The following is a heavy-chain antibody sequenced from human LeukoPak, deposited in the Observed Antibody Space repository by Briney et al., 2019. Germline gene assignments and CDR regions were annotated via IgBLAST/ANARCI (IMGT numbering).Heavy chain of an antibody. CDR3: AGDPVADPYFFDY. Sequence: GGSLRLSCAASGFTFSSYAMHWVRQAPGKGLEWVAVISYDGSNKYYADSVKGRFTISRDNSKNTLYLQMNSLRAEDTAVYYCAGDPVADPYFFDYWGQGTLVTVSS. V-gene: IGHV3-30-3*01. CDR1: GFTFSSYA. J-gene: IGHJ4*02. D-gene: IGHD6-19*01. CDR2: ISYDGSNK.